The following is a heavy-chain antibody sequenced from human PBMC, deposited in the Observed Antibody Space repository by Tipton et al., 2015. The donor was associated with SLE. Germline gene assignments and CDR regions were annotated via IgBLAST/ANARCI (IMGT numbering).Heavy chain of an antibody. CDR2: ISWDGYVI. V-gene: IGHV3-9*01. CDR1: GFTFDNYA. Sequence: SLRLSCAASGFTFDNYATHWLRQAPGKGLEWVSGISWDGYVIGYVDSVKGRFTVSRDNAKNSLYLQMNGLRPEDTAFYYCARGDSATSPNYFDPWGQGTLVTVSS. D-gene: IGHD2/OR15-2a*01. CDR3: ARGDSATSPNYFDP. J-gene: IGHJ5*02.